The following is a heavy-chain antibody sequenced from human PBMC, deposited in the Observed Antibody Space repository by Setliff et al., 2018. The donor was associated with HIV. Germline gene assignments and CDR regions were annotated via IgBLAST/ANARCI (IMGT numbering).Heavy chain of an antibody. CDR2: ISGTSGTM. V-gene: IGHV3-48*01. J-gene: IGHJ6*03. CDR3: ARDPRASYLSYYYYHYLDV. Sequence: GGSLRLSCAASGFTFSTYSMNWVRQAPGKGLEWVSYISGTSGTMYYADSVKGRSTISRDNAKNSLFLQMNSLTAEDTAVYYCARDPRASYLSYYYYHYLDVWGKGTTVTVSS. D-gene: IGHD3-16*02. CDR1: GFTFSTYS.